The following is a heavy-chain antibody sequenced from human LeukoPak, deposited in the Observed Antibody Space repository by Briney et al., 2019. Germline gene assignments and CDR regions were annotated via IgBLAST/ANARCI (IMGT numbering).Heavy chain of an antibody. J-gene: IGHJ4*02. Sequence: ASVKVSCKASGYTFTGYYMHWVRQAPGQGLEWMGWISAYNGNTNYAQKLQGRITMTTDTSTNTAYMELRSLRSDDTAVYYCSRSGPGSCSGGSCYSNYWGQGTLVTVSS. CDR3: SRSGPGSCSGGSCYSNY. CDR1: GYTFTGYY. D-gene: IGHD2-15*01. CDR2: ISAYNGNT. V-gene: IGHV1-18*04.